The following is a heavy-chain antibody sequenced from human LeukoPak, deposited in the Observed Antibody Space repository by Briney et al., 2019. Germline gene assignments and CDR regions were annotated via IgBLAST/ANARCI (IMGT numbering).Heavy chain of an antibody. V-gene: IGHV4-61*02. CDR3: ARSLALMYSSGWLGRHFDY. CDR2: IYTSGST. Sequence: SETLSLTCTVSGGSISSGSYYWSWIRQPAGKGLEWIGRIYTSGSTNYNPSLKSRVTISVDTSKNQFSLKLSSVTAADTAVYYCARSLALMYSSGWLGRHFDYWGQGTLVTVSS. D-gene: IGHD6-19*01. J-gene: IGHJ4*02. CDR1: GGSISSGSYY.